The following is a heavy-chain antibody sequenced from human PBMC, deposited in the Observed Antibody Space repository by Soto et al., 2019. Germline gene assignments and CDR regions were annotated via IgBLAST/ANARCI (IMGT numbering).Heavy chain of an antibody. D-gene: IGHD2-15*01. V-gene: IGHV4-34*01. CDR2: INHSGST. CDR3: ARCRADTTIVLYYFDD. Sequence: SETLPLTCAVYGGSFSGYYWSLIRQPPGKGLECIGEINHSGSTNYNPSLKSRVTISVDTSKNPFSLKLSSVTAADTAVYYCARCRADTTIVLYYFDDWGQGSLVTVSS. J-gene: IGHJ4*02. CDR1: GGSFSGYY.